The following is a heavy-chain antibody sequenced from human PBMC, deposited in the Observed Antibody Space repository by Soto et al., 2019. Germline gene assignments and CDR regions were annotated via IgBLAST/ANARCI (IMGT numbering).Heavy chain of an antibody. CDR1: GYTFTTYY. Sequence: QVQLMQSGAEVKKPGASVKVSCKASGYTFTTYYMHWVRQAPGQGLEWMGIINPSGGGTNYAQKFQARVTMPRDTSTSTVSMQLSSLRSEDTAVYYCAREGRGQQLPRHFDYWGQGTLLTVSS. D-gene: IGHD6-13*01. CDR2: INPSGGGT. V-gene: IGHV1-46*01. J-gene: IGHJ4*02. CDR3: AREGRGQQLPRHFDY.